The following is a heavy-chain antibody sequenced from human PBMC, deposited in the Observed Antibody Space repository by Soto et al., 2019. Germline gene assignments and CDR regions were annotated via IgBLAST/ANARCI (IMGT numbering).Heavy chain of an antibody. J-gene: IGHJ4*02. CDR3: AKDRGDDDLALFDY. CDR1: GFTFSSYA. Sequence: GGSLRLSCAASGFTFSSYAMSWVRQAQGKGLEWVSAISGSGGSTYYADSVKGRFTISRDNSKNTLYLKMNSLRAEDTAVFYCAKDRGDDDLALFDYCCQGTLVTVSS. D-gene: IGHD3-3*01. V-gene: IGHV3-23*01. CDR2: ISGSGGST.